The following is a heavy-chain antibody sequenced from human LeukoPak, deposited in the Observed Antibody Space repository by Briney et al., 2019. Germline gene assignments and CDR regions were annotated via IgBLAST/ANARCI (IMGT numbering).Heavy chain of an antibody. D-gene: IGHD3-9*01. CDR3: ARRRLRYFDWLFHDYYFDY. J-gene: IGHJ4*02. Sequence: SETLSLTCAVYGGSFSGYYWSWIRQPPGKGLEWIGEINHSGSTNYNPSLKSRVTISVDTSKNQFSLKLSSATAADTAVYYCARRRLRYFDWLFHDYYFDYWGQGTLVTVSS. CDR2: INHSGST. V-gene: IGHV4-34*01. CDR1: GGSFSGYY.